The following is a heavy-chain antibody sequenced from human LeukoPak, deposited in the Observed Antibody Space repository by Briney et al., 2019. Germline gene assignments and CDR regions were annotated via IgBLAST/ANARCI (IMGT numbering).Heavy chain of an antibody. Sequence: SQTLSLTCTVSGGSISSGSYYWSWIRQPAGKGLEWIGRIYTSGSTNYNPSLKSRGTISVDTSKNQFSLKLSSVTAADTAVYYCARSYYYDSSFFDYWGQGTLVTVSS. CDR1: GGSISSGSYY. CDR2: IYTSGST. J-gene: IGHJ4*02. CDR3: ARSYYYDSSFFDY. D-gene: IGHD3-22*01. V-gene: IGHV4-61*02.